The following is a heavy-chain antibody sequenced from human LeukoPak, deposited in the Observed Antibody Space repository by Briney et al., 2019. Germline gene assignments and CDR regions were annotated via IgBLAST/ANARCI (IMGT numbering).Heavy chain of an antibody. CDR3: ARGIGSGWYEEFDY. CDR2: IYYSGST. V-gene: IGHV4-59*01. Sequence: SETLSLTCTVSGGSISSYYWSWIRQPPGKGLEWIGYIYYSGSTNYNPSLKGRVTISVDTSKNQFSLKLSSVTAADTAVYYCARGIGSGWYEEFDYWGQGTLVTVSS. CDR1: GGSISSYY. J-gene: IGHJ4*02. D-gene: IGHD6-19*01.